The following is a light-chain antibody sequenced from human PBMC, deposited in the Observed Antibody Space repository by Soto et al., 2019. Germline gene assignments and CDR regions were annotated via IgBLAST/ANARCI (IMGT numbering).Light chain of an antibody. CDR2: DAS. J-gene: IGKJ4*01. CDR1: QSVSSY. CDR3: QQRSNWPPVT. V-gene: IGKV3-11*01. Sequence: EIVLTQSPATLSLSPGERATLSCRASQSVSSYLAWYQQKPGQAPRLLIYDASNRATGIPARFSGSGSGTDFTLANTSLVPEDFAIYYCQQRSNWPPVTFGGGTKVEIK.